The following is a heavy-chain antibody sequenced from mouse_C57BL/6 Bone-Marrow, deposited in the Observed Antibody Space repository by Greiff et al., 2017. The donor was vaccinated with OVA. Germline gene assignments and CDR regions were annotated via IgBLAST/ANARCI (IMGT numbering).Heavy chain of an antibody. Sequence: EVQLQQSGPELVKPGASVKMSCKASGYTFTDYNMHWVKQSHGKSLEWIGYINPNNGGTSYNQKFKGKATLTADKSSSTAYMQLSSLTSEDSAVYFCARETIYYYGSSDYWGQGTTLTVSS. CDR2: INPNNGGT. CDR3: ARETIYYYGSSDY. J-gene: IGHJ2*01. D-gene: IGHD1-1*01. CDR1: GYTFTDYN. V-gene: IGHV1-22*01.